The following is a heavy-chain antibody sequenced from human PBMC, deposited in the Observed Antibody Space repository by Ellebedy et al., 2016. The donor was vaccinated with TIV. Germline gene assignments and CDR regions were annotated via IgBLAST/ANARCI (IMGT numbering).Heavy chain of an antibody. Sequence: GESLKISCAASGFTFGRYGMPWVRQAPGKGLEWVAVIWYDGSNKYYADSVKGRFTISRDNSKNSLYLQMNSLRAEDTAVYYCARDWGGGGDGWGQGTLVTVSS. V-gene: IGHV3-33*08. J-gene: IGHJ4*02. D-gene: IGHD2-21*02. CDR1: GFTFGRYG. CDR3: ARDWGGGGDG. CDR2: IWYDGSNK.